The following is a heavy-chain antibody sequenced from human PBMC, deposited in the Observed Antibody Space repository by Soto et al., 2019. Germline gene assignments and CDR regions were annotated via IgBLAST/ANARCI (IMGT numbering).Heavy chain of an antibody. Sequence: QVQLQESGPGLVKPSETLSLTCTVSGGSISSYYWSWIRQPAGKGLEWIGRIYTSGSTNYNPSLKSRVTMSVDTSKNQFSLKLSSVPAADTAVYYGARHMVRGVIGIGYFDYWGQGTLVTVSS. J-gene: IGHJ4*02. V-gene: IGHV4-4*07. CDR1: GGSISSYY. CDR3: ARHMVRGVIGIGYFDY. D-gene: IGHD3-10*01. CDR2: IYTSGST.